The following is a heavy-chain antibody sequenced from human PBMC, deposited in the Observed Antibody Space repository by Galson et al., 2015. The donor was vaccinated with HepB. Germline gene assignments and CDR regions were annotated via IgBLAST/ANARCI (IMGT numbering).Heavy chain of an antibody. V-gene: IGHV3-48*02. J-gene: IGHJ5*02. CDR2: ISSRGTTT. Sequence: SLRLSCAASGFTFSSYTMQWVRQAQGKGLEWVSFISSRGTTTLYADSAKGRFTISREDAKNSLYLQMSSLRDEDTAVYYCAREGQGFDPWGQGTLVTVSS. CDR3: AREGQGFDP. CDR1: GFTFSSYT.